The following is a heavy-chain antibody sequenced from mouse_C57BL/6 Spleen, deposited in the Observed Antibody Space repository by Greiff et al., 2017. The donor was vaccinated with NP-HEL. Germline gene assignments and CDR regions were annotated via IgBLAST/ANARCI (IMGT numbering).Heavy chain of an antibody. CDR3: ARALGEGLFDY. J-gene: IGHJ2*01. CDR2: ISYDGSN. D-gene: IGHD4-1*01. CDR1: GYSITSGYY. Sequence: DVHLVESGPGLVKPSQSLSLTCSVTGYSITSGYYWNWIRQFPGNKLEWMGYISYDGSNNYNPSLKNRISITRDTSKNQFFLKLNSVTTEDTATYYCARALGEGLFDYWGQGTTLTVSS. V-gene: IGHV3-6*01.